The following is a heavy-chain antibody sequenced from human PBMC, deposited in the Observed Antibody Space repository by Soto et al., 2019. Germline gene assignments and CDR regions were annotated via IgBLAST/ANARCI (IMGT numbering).Heavy chain of an antibody. V-gene: IGHV4-59*08. D-gene: IGHD4-4*01. Sequence: SETLSLTCTVSGGSISSNYWSWIRQPPGKGLEWIGYIYYSGSTNYNPSLKSRVTISVDTSKNQFSLKLSSVTAADTAVYYCARQSNYDDYSYYYMYVWGKGTTVTVSS. CDR1: GGSISSNY. CDR3: ARQSNYDDYSYYYMYV. J-gene: IGHJ6*03. CDR2: IYYSGST.